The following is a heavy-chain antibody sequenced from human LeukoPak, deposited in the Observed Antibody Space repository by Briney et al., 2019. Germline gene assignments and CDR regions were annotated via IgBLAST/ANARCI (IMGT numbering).Heavy chain of an antibody. CDR3: ARVPCSSTSCYTFDY. CDR2: ISAYNGNT. CDR1: GYTFTSYG. V-gene: IGHV1-18*01. J-gene: IGHJ4*02. Sequence: ASVKVSCKASGYTFTSYGISWVRQAPGQGLEWMGWISAYNGNTNYAQKLQGRVTMTTDTSTSTAYMELRSLRSDDTAVYYCARVPCSSTSCYTFDYWGQGTLVTVSS. D-gene: IGHD2-2*01.